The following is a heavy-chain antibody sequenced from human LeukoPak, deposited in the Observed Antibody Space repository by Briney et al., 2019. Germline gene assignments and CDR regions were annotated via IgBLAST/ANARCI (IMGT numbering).Heavy chain of an antibody. Sequence: GASVKVSCKASGGTFSSYAISWVRQAPGQGLEWMGGIIPIFGTANYAQKFQGRVTITADKSTSTAYMELSSLRSEDTAVYYCARDAYSSSSVLFDYWGQGTLVTVSS. CDR2: IIPIFGTA. J-gene: IGHJ4*02. CDR3: ARDAYSSSSVLFDY. V-gene: IGHV1-69*06. CDR1: GGTFSSYA. D-gene: IGHD6-6*01.